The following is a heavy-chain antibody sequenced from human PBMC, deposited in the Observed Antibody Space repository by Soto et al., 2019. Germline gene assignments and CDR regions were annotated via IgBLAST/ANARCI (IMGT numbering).Heavy chain of an antibody. CDR2: ISYDGSNK. J-gene: IGHJ4*02. V-gene: IGHV3-30-3*01. D-gene: IGHD2-15*01. CDR3: ARDSAPIVVVVAANY. CDR1: GFTFSSYA. Sequence: GGSLRLSCAASGFTFSSYAMHWVRQAPGKGLEWVAVISYDGSNKYYADSVKGRFTISRDNSKNTLYLQMNSLRAEDTAVYYCARDSAPIVVVVAANYWGQGT.